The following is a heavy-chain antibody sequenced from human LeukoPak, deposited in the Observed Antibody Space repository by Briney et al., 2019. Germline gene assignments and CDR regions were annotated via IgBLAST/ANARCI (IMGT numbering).Heavy chain of an antibody. CDR1: GGSINSYY. Sequence: SETLSLTCTVSGGSINSYYWSWIRQPPGKGLEWIGYIYYSGSTSYNPSLKSRVTMSVDTSKKQISLKVRSVTAADTAVYYCARTTEDCSSTSCYQYWFDPWGQGTLVTVSS. CDR3: ARTTEDCSSTSCYQYWFDP. CDR2: IYYSGST. D-gene: IGHD2-2*01. V-gene: IGHV4-59*01. J-gene: IGHJ5*02.